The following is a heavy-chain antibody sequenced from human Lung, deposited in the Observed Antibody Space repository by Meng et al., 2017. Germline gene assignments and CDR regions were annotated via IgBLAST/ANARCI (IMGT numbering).Heavy chain of an antibody. V-gene: IGHV2-5*02. J-gene: IGHJ4*02. CDR1: GFSLSTSEVA. D-gene: IGHD2-2*02. Sequence: QITLKESGPTLVKPTQTLTLTCPFSGFSLSTSEVAVGWIRQPPGKALEWLAVIYWDDDKRYSPSLKSRVTITKDTSKNQVVLTMTNMDSVDTGTYYCAHTRYCSRSSCYTFDYWGQGTLVTVSS. CDR3: AHTRYCSRSSCYTFDY. CDR2: IYWDDDK.